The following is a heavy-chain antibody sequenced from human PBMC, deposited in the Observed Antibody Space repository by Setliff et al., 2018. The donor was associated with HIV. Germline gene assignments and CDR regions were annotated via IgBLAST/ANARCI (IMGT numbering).Heavy chain of an antibody. J-gene: IGHJ4*02. Sequence: GASVKVSCKASGGTFSSYAISWVRQAPGQGLEWMGGIIPIFGTANYAQKFQGRVTIAADESTSTAYMELSSLRSEDTAVYYCARDGVAAPFDYWGQGTLVTVSS. CDR1: GGTFSSYA. V-gene: IGHV1-69*13. D-gene: IGHD2-15*01. CDR2: IIPIFGTA. CDR3: ARDGVAAPFDY.